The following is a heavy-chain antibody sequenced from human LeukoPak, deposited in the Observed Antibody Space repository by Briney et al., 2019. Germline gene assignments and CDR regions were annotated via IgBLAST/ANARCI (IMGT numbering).Heavy chain of an antibody. CDR2: ISAYNGNT. CDR1: GYTFTSYG. CDR3: ARLIDIVVVPAAKWSWFDP. Sequence: ASVKVSCKASGYTFTSYGISWVRQAPGQGLEWMGWISAYNGNTNYAQKLQGRVTMTTDTSTSTAYMELRSLGSDDTAVYYCARLIDIVVVPAAKWSWFDPWGQGTLVTVSS. D-gene: IGHD2-2*01. V-gene: IGHV1-18*01. J-gene: IGHJ5*02.